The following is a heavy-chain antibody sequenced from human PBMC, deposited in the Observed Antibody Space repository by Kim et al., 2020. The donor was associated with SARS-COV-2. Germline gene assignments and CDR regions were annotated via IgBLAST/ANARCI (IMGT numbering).Heavy chain of an antibody. V-gene: IGHV3-48*02. Sequence: GGSLRLSCAASGFTFSSYSMNWVRQAPGKGLEWVSYISSSSSTIYYADSVKGRFTISRDNAKNSLYLQMNSLRDEDTAVYYCASSTLYSSGWGYYYGMDVWGQGTTVTVSS. J-gene: IGHJ6*02. CDR3: ASSTLYSSGWGYYYGMDV. D-gene: IGHD6-19*01. CDR2: ISSSSSTI. CDR1: GFTFSSYS.